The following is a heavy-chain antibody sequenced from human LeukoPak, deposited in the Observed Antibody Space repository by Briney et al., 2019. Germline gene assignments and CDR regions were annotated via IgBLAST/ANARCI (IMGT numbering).Heavy chain of an antibody. CDR1: GYTFTDTG. J-gene: IGHJ3*01. V-gene: IGHV1-18*01. Sequence: ASVKVSCKASGYTFTDTGLSWIRQAPGQGPEWMGWISTNNGYTDYAHNLEGRVTMTTDTSTNTAYMELRSLRSDDTAVYYCARLKLGANVFDFWGQGTTVIVSS. D-gene: IGHD3-16*01. CDR2: ISTNNGYT. CDR3: ARLKLGANVFDF.